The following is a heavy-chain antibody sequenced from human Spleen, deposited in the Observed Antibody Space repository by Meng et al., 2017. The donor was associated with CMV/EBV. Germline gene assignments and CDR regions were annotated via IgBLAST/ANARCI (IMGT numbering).Heavy chain of an antibody. V-gene: IGHV4-61*01. CDR2: IYYTGST. CDR1: SSGSYY. Sequence: SSGSYYWSWIRQPPGKGLEAMAYIYYTGSTNDYPSLKSRVTISVDMSKNQFSLKLSSVTAADTAVYYCARSGYCSGGSCYFGYFDYWGQGTLVTVSS. J-gene: IGHJ4*02. D-gene: IGHD2-15*01. CDR3: ARSGYCSGGSCYFGYFDY.